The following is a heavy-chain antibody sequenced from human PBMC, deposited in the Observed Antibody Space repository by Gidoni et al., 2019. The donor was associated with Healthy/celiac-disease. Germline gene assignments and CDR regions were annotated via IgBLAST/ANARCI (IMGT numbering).Heavy chain of an antibody. CDR2: IRSTANSYAT. Sequence: EVHLVESGGGLVQPGGSLILSCAASGFTFGGSAMHWVRQASGKGLEWFGRIRSTANSYATAYAASVKGRFTISRDDSKNTAYLQMNSLKTEDTAVYYCTRQLSVAYCGGDCYRWGQGTLVTVSS. D-gene: IGHD2-21*02. CDR3: TRQLSVAYCGGDCYR. V-gene: IGHV3-73*02. J-gene: IGHJ4*02. CDR1: GFTFGGSA.